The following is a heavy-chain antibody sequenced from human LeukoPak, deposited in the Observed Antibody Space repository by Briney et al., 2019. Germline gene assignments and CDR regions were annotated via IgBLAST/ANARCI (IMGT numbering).Heavy chain of an antibody. D-gene: IGHD5-18*01. CDR1: GFTFSSVW. CDR3: PTYTYGRFPS. V-gene: IGHV3-15*01. CDR2: IKTKADGGTA. Sequence: PGGSLRLSCPASGFTFSSVWMSWVRQGPGKGLEWVGRIKTKADGGTADYAAPVKGRFSISRDDSKNTLYLQMNSLKSEDTAVYYCPTYTYGRFPSCGQGTLVTVSS. J-gene: IGHJ5*02.